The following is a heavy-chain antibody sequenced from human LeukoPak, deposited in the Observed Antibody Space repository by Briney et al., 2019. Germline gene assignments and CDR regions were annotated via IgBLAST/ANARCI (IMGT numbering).Heavy chain of an antibody. J-gene: IGHJ4*02. Sequence: GRSLRLSCAASGFTFDDYAMHWVRQAPGKGLEWVSGISWNSGSIGYADSVKGRFTISRDSAKNSLYLQMNSLRAEDTALYYCAKGYGDYGLDYWGQGTLVTVSS. CDR1: GFTFDDYA. CDR3: AKGYGDYGLDY. CDR2: ISWNSGSI. V-gene: IGHV3-9*01. D-gene: IGHD4-17*01.